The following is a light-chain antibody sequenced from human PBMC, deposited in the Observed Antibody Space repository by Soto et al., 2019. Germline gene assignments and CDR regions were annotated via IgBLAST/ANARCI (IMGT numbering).Light chain of an antibody. CDR3: CSYAASYTLL. J-gene: IGLJ3*02. CDR1: SSNVGGYNY. V-gene: IGLV2-11*01. Sequence: QSALTQPRSVSASPGQSVTISCTGTSSNVGGYNYVSWYQQNPGKAPKLMIYDASKRPPGVPDRFCGSKSGNAAFLTISGLQVEDEADYYCCSYAASYTLLFGGGTKVTVL. CDR2: DAS.